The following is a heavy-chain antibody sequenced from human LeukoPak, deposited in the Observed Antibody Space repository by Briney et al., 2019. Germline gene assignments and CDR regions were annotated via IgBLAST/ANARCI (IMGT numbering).Heavy chain of an antibody. Sequence: PGGSLRLSCAASGFTFSYYGMSWVRQAPGKGLEWVSVFSGSGGRTYYADSVKGRFTISRDNAKNSLYLQMNSLRAEDTAVYYCVRGVPKTSYYYYYMDVWGKGTTVTVSS. J-gene: IGHJ6*03. D-gene: IGHD4-11*01. CDR3: VRGVPKTSYYYYYMDV. CDR1: GFTFSYYG. V-gene: IGHV3-23*01. CDR2: FSGSGGRT.